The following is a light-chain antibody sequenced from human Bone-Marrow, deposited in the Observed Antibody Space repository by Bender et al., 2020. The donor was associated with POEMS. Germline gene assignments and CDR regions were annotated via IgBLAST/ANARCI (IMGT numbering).Light chain of an antibody. V-gene: IGLV1-47*01. CDR1: NSNIGQNF. CDR3: AVWDDSLNGWV. Sequence: QSVLTQPPSASGTPGQRITISCSGDNSNIGQNFVYWYQQFPGAAPRLLFYHDNQRPSGVPDRFSGSKSGTSASLVIIGLRAEDEADYYCAVWDDSLNGWVFGGGTKLTVL. J-gene: IGLJ3*02. CDR2: HDN.